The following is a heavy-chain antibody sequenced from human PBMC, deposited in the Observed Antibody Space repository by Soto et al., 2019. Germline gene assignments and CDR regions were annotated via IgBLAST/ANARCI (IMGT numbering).Heavy chain of an antibody. CDR1: GFTFSSYS. CDR2: ISSSSSYI. D-gene: IGHD3-16*01. Sequence: VQLVESGGGLVKPGGSLRLSCAASGFTFSSYSMNWVRQAPGKGLEWVSSISSSSSYIYYADSVKGRFTISRDNAENSLYLQMNSLRAEDTAVYYCARVLGGYYYYGMDVWGQGTTVTVSS. V-gene: IGHV3-21*01. CDR3: ARVLGGYYYYGMDV. J-gene: IGHJ6*02.